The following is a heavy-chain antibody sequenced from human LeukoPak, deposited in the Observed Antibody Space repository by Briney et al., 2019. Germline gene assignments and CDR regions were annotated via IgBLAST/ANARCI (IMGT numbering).Heavy chain of an antibody. D-gene: IGHD3-16*01. CDR2: ISGSGGST. CDR3: ARRGGLDYYYGMDV. Sequence: GGSLRLSCAASGFTFSSYAMSWVRQAPGKGLEWVSAISGSGGSTYYADSVKGRFTISRDNSKNTLYLQMNSLRAEDTAVYYCARRGGLDYYYGMDVWGQGTTVTVSS. CDR1: GFTFSSYA. J-gene: IGHJ6*02. V-gene: IGHV3-23*01.